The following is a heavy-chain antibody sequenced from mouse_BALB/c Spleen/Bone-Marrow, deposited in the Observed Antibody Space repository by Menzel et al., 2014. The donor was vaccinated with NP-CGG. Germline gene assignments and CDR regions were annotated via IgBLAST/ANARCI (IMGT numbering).Heavy chain of an antibody. CDR1: GFSLTSYG. V-gene: IGHV2-9*02. CDR2: IGTGGST. Sequence: VQLQQSGPGLVAPSQSLSITCTVSGFSLTSYGVHWVRQPPGKGLEWLGIIGTGGSTNYNSALMSRLSISKDNSKSQVFLKMNSLQTDDTAMYYCARDSYYHGSSLWYFDVWGAGTTVTVSS. CDR3: ARDSYYHGSSLWYFDV. J-gene: IGHJ1*01. D-gene: IGHD1-1*01.